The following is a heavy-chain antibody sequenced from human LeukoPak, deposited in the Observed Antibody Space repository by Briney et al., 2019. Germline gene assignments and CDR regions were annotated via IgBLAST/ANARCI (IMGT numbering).Heavy chain of an antibody. J-gene: IGHJ4*02. Sequence: GGSLRLSCAASGFTFSSYEMNWVRQAPGKGLEWVSYISSSGSTIYYADSVKGRFTISRDNAKNSLHLQMNSLRAEDTAVYYCARDGGSGGFDYWGQGTLVTVSS. CDR3: ARDGGSGGFDY. CDR2: ISSSGSTI. D-gene: IGHD3-10*01. V-gene: IGHV3-48*03. CDR1: GFTFSSYE.